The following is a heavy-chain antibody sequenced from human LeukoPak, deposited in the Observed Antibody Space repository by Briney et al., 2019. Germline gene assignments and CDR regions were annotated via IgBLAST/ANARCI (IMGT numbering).Heavy chain of an antibody. D-gene: IGHD3-10*01. J-gene: IGHJ4*02. V-gene: IGHV3-21*01. CDR3: AKDLHYGSADY. Sequence: GGSLRLSCAASGFSFITYSMNWVRQAPGKGLEWVSSISSTSDYIYYADSVKGRFTISRDNAKNSLYLQMNSLRAEDTAVYYCAKDLHYGSADYWGQGTLVTVSS. CDR1: GFSFITYS. CDR2: ISSTSDYI.